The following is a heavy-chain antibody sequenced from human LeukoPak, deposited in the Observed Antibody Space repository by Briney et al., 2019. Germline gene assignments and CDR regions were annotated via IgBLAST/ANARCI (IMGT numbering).Heavy chain of an antibody. J-gene: IGHJ4*02. V-gene: IGHV3-11*01. CDR1: GFTFSDYY. D-gene: IGHD3-22*01. Sequence: GGSLRLSCAASGFTFSDYYMSWIRQAPGKGLEWVSYISSSGSTIYYADSVKGRFTISRDNSKNTVYLQMNSLRAEDTALYYCAKGDYYDSSGYSTYFDYWGQGTLVTVSS. CDR2: ISSSGSTI. CDR3: AKGDYYDSSGYSTYFDY.